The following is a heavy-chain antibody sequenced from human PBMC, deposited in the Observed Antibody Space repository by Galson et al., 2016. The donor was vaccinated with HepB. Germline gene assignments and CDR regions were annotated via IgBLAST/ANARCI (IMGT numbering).Heavy chain of an antibody. D-gene: IGHD5-18*01. J-gene: IGHJ4*02. CDR2: IRSNAYGGPT. V-gene: IGHV3-49*03. CDR3: TRARGYSYGPPGY. CDR1: GFTFRDYA. Sequence: SLRLSCATSGFTFRDYAMSWFRLSPGKGLEWVAFIRSNAYGGPTDYAASVKGRFIISRDDSKSVAYLQMDSLKTEDTAVYFCTRARGYSYGPPGYWGQGTLVTVFS.